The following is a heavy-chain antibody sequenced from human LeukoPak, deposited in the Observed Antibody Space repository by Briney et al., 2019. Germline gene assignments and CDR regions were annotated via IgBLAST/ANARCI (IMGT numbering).Heavy chain of an antibody. CDR2: ISDDGSRK. V-gene: IGHV3-30*18. CDR1: GLTFSTYG. CDR3: VKDKGEGKGDY. D-gene: IGHD3-16*01. Sequence: GSLRLSCAASGLTFSTYGMHWVRQAPGKGLKWVALISDDGSRKNYADSVKGRFTISRDNSKNTLYLQMNSLRAEDTAVYYCVKDKGEGKGDYWGQGTLVTVSS. J-gene: IGHJ4*02.